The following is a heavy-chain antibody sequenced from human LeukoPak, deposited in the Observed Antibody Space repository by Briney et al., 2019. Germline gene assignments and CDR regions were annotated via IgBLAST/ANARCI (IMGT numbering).Heavy chain of an antibody. CDR1: GYTFTSYG. D-gene: IGHD2-15*01. J-gene: IGHJ3*01. CDR3: ARAPTRHLLGRDAFDL. CDR2: ISAYNGNT. V-gene: IGHV1-18*01. Sequence: ASVKVSCKASGYTFTSYGISWVRQAPGQGLEWMGWISAYNGNTNYAQKLQGRVTMTTDTSTRTAYMTLRSLRSDDTAVYYCARAPTRHLLGRDAFDLWGHGTMVTVSS.